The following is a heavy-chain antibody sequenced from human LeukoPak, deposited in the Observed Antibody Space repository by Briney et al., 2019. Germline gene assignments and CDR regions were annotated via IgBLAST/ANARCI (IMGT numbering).Heavy chain of an antibody. J-gene: IGHJ3*02. CDR3: AKRIGYSGGAFDI. V-gene: IGHV3-23*01. Sequence: GGSLRLSCAASGFTFSSYAMSWVRQAPGKGLEWVSGIRGSGDSTYYADSVKGRFTISRDNSKNTLYLQMNSLRAEDTAVYYCAKRIGYSGGAFDIWGQGTMVTVSS. CDR2: IRGSGDST. CDR1: GFTFSSYA. D-gene: IGHD2-15*01.